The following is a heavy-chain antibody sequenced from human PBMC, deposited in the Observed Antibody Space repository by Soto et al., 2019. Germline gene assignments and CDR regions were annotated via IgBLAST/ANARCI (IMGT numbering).Heavy chain of an antibody. J-gene: IGHJ4*02. CDR3: GTGGLPRLKR. CDR2: INHSGST. D-gene: IGHD1-26*01. CDR1: GGSFSGYY. Sequence: TSETLSLTCAVYGGSFSGYYWSWIRQPPGKGLEWIGEINHSGSTNYNPSLKSRVTISVDTSKNQFSLKLSSVTAADTAVYYCGTGGLPRLKRWGQGTLVTVSS. V-gene: IGHV4-34*01.